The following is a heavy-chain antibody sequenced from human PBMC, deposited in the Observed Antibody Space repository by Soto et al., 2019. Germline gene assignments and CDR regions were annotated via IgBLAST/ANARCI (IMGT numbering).Heavy chain of an antibody. V-gene: IGHV3-48*01. CDR1: GFTFSRYS. Sequence: GGSLRLSCAASGFTFSRYSMNWVRQAPGKGLEWVSYISSSSNSIYYADSVKGRFTISRDNAKNSLHLQMNSLRAEDTSVYYCAKERDFWSGYYTSWFDPWGQGTLVTVSS. J-gene: IGHJ5*02. CDR3: AKERDFWSGYYTSWFDP. D-gene: IGHD3-3*01. CDR2: ISSSSNSI.